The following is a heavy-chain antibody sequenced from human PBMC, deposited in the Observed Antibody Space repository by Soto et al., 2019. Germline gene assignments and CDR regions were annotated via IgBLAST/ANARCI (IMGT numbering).Heavy chain of an antibody. CDR3: ARFKGSHGTRWFDP. Sequence: SETLSLTCTVSGGSISSGGYYWSWIRQHPGKGLEWIGYIYYSGSTYYNPSLKSRVTISVDTSKNQFSLKLSSVTAADTAVYYCARFKGSHGTRWFDPWGQGTLVTVSS. CDR2: IYYSGST. D-gene: IGHD3-10*01. V-gene: IGHV4-31*03. J-gene: IGHJ5*02. CDR1: GGSISSGGYY.